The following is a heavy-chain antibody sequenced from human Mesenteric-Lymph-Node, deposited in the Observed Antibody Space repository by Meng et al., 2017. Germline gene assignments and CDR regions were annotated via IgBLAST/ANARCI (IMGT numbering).Heavy chain of an antibody. CDR2: INHSGST. D-gene: IGHD4-17*01. Sequence: QVQLPQWGAGLLRPSETLSLTFAVYGGSFSGYYWSWIRQPPGKGLEWIGEINHSGSTNYNPSLKSRVTISVDTSKNQFSLKLSSVTAADTAVYYCARRYGASAYNWFDPWGQGTLVTVSS. CDR1: GGSFSGYY. J-gene: IGHJ5*02. V-gene: IGHV4-34*01. CDR3: ARRYGASAYNWFDP.